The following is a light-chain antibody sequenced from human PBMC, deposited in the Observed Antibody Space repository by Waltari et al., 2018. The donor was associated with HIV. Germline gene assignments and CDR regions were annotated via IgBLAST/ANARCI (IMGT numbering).Light chain of an antibody. V-gene: IGKV1-12*01. CDR2: GAS. J-gene: IGKJ2*01. CDR3: PQTNLFPLP. Sequence: HLTQYPLFVSASDGDRVTITCRASQGISTWLAWYQLKPGKPPRLLIHGASALENGIPSKYSGSPSMTHFSLTISSLQPEDLATYYCPQTNLFPLPFAQGT. CDR1: QGISTW.